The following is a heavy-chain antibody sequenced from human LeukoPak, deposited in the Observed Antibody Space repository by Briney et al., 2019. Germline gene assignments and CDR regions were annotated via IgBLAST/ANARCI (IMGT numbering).Heavy chain of an antibody. V-gene: IGHV1-69*02. CDR2: IIPILGIA. CDR3: ARGARGLGTYAFAFDI. CDR1: GGTFSSYT. Sequence: SVKVSCKASGGTFSSYTISWVRQAPGQGLEWMGRIIPILGIANYAQKFQGRVTITADKSTSTAYMELSSLRSEDTAVYYCARGARGLGTYAFAFDIWGQGTMVTVSS. D-gene: IGHD2-8*01. J-gene: IGHJ3*02.